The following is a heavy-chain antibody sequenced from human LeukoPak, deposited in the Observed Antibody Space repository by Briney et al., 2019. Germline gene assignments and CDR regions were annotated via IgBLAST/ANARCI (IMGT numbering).Heavy chain of an antibody. D-gene: IGHD3-10*01. J-gene: IGHJ4*02. V-gene: IGHV1-46*01. CDR1: GYTFTSYY. CDR3: ARDPSNYYGSGSYYDY. Sequence: GASVKVSCKASGYTFTSYYMHWVRQAPGQGLEWMGTVNPSGGSRSYAQKFQGRVTMTRDTSTSTVYMELSSLRSEDTAVYYCARDPSNYYGSGSYYDYWGQGTLVTVSS. CDR2: VNPSGGSR.